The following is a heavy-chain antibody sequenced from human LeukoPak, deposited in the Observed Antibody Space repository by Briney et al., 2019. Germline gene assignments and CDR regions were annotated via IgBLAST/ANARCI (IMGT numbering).Heavy chain of an antibody. D-gene: IGHD5-24*01. CDR1: GGSISSGSYY. CDR2: IYTSGST. Sequence: PSQTLSLTCTVSGGSISSGSYYWSWIRQPAGKGLEWIGRIYTSGSTNYNPSLKSRVTISVDKSKNQFSLKLSSVTAADTAVYYCARESPPGSIEIDYWGQGTLVTVSS. V-gene: IGHV4-61*02. J-gene: IGHJ4*02. CDR3: ARESPPGSIEIDY.